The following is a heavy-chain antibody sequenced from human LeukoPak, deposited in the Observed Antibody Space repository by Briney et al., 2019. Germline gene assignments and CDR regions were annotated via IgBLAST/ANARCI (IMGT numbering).Heavy chain of an antibody. Sequence: GGSLRLSCAASGFTFSDYYMSWIRQAPGKGLEWVSYISSSSSYTNYADSVKGRFTISRDSAKNSLYLQMNSLRAEDTAVYYCARVGELRYYFDYWGQGTLVTVSS. J-gene: IGHJ4*02. CDR2: ISSSSSYT. CDR1: GFTFSDYY. CDR3: ARVGELRYYFDY. V-gene: IGHV3-11*05. D-gene: IGHD1-26*01.